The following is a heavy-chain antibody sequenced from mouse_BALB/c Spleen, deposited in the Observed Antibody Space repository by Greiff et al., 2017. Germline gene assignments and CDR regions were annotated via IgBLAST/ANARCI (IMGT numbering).Heavy chain of an antibody. CDR2: IWAGGST. CDR1: GFSLTSYG. V-gene: IGHV2-9*02. J-gene: IGHJ3*01. D-gene: IGHD1-2*01. Sequence: VKVVESGPGLVAPSQSLSITCTVSGFSLTSYGVHWVRQPPGKGLEWLGVIWAGGSTNYNSALMSRLSISKDNSKSQVFLKMNSLQTDDTAMYYCAREGYGYGGGFAYWGQGTLVTVSA. CDR3: AREGYGYGGGFAY.